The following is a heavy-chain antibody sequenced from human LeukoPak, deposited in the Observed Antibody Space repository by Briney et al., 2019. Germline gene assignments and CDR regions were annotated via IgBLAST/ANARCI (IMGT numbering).Heavy chain of an antibody. V-gene: IGHV4-39*07. Sequence: PSETLSLTCTVSGGSINSSNYNWGWIRQPPRRGPEWLASVYYSGLTYYNSSLKSRVSISVDTSKNQFSLKLTSVTAADTAVYYCARYYGSGSALDYWGQGTLVTVSS. D-gene: IGHD3-10*01. CDR3: ARYYGSGSALDY. CDR2: VYYSGLT. J-gene: IGHJ4*02. CDR1: GGSINSSNYN.